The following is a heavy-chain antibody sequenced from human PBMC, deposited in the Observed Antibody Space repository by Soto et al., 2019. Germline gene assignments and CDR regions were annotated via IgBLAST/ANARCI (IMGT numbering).Heavy chain of an antibody. V-gene: IGHV4-39*01. CDR1: GGSIDRSNYY. J-gene: IGHJ4*02. D-gene: IGHD3-10*01. CDR3: ARHFVAVVIKGWGY. CDR2: TYYNGNA. Sequence: SEALSVTCNVSGGSIDRSNYYWDWLRQPPWKGLEWIGTTYYNGNAYYNPSLKSRVSMSVDTSKNQFSLKLVSVTAADTAVYYCARHFVAVVIKGWGYWGQGTLVTVS.